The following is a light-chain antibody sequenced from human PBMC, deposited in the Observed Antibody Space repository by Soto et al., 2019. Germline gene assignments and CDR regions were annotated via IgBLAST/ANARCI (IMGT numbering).Light chain of an antibody. CDR3: QQYNKWPRT. CDR2: DAS. Sequence: EIVMTQSPATLSVSPGGRATLSCRASQSVSSNLAWYQHKPGQAPRLLIYDASTRATGIPARFSGSGSGTEFTLTISSLQSEDFAVYYCQQYNKWPRTFGQGTKVDIK. CDR1: QSVSSN. J-gene: IGKJ1*01. V-gene: IGKV3-15*01.